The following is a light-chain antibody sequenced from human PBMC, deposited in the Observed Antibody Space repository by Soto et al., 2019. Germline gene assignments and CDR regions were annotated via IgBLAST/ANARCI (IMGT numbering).Light chain of an antibody. J-gene: IGLJ1*01. CDR2: EVS. V-gene: IGLV2-14*01. Sequence: QSVLTQPASESGSPGQSITISCTGISSDVGGYNYVSWYQQHPGKAPKLLIYEVSNRPSGVSNRFSGSKSGNTASLTISGLQAEDEADYYCSSYTRRSNSRVFGTGTKVTVL. CDR3: SSYTRRSNSRV. CDR1: SSDVGGYNY.